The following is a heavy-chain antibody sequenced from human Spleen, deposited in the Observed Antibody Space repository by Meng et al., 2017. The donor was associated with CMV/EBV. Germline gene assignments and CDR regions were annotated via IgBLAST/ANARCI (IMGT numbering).Heavy chain of an antibody. D-gene: IGHD6-6*01. Sequence: GESLKISCAASGFTFSDYYMSWIRQAPGKGLEWVSYISSSGSTIYYADSVKGRFTITRDNAKNSLYLQMNSLRAEDTAVYYCARMDSSSPPYYYGMDVWGQGTMVTVSS. CDR1: GFTFSDYY. V-gene: IGHV3-11*04. CDR3: ARMDSSSPPYYYGMDV. CDR2: ISSSGSTI. J-gene: IGHJ6*02.